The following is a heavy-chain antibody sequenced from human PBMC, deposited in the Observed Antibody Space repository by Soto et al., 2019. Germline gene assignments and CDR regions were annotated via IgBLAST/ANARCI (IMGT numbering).Heavy chain of an antibody. CDR1: GGSSSSYY. V-gene: IGHV4-59*08. J-gene: IGHJ3*02. CDR2: IYYSGST. Sequence: QVQLQESGPRLVKPSETLSLTCTVSGGSSSSYYWSWIRQPPGNGLEWIGYIYYSGSTNYNPSLKSRVTISVDTSKNQFSLKLSSVPAADTAVYYCARRYGGAFDIWGQGTMVTVSS. D-gene: IGHD4-17*01. CDR3: ARRYGGAFDI.